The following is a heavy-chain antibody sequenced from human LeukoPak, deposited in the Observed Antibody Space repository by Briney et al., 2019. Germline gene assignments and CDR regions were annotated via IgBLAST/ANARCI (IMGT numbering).Heavy chain of an antibody. D-gene: IGHD1-26*01. Sequence: ASVTVSCKASGYTFTVYYMHWVRQAPGQGLEWMGWINPNSGGTNYAQKFQGRVTMTRDTSISTAYMELSRLRSDDTAVYYCATVSAWELRLDAFDIWGQGTMVTVSS. CDR1: GYTFTVYY. CDR3: ATVSAWELRLDAFDI. CDR2: INPNSGGT. V-gene: IGHV1-2*02. J-gene: IGHJ3*02.